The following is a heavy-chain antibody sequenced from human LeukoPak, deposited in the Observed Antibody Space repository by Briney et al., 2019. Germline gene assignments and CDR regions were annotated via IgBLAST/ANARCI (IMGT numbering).Heavy chain of an antibody. J-gene: IGHJ4*02. CDR2: IIPIFGTA. CDR3: ARVGAHQLQDFDY. V-gene: IGHV1-69*06. D-gene: IGHD1-26*01. Sequence: SLKVSCKASGYTFTGYYMHWVRQAPGQGLEWMGGIIPIFGTANYAQKFRGRVTITADKSTSTAYMELSSLRSEDTAVYYCARVGAHQLQDFDYWGQGTLVTVSS. CDR1: GYTFTGYY.